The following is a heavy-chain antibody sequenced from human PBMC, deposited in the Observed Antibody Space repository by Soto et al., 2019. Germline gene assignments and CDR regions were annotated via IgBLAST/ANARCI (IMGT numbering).Heavy chain of an antibody. J-gene: IGHJ6*02. CDR3: ARSQYFDWLLPKYGMDV. CDR1: GGSISSSNW. D-gene: IGHD3-9*01. V-gene: IGHV4-4*02. Sequence: ASETLSLTCAVSGGSISSSNWWSWVRQPPGKGLEWIGEIYHSGSTNYNPSLKSRVTISVDKSKNQFSLKLSSVTAADTAVYYCARSQYFDWLLPKYGMDVWGQGTTVTVSS. CDR2: IYHSGST.